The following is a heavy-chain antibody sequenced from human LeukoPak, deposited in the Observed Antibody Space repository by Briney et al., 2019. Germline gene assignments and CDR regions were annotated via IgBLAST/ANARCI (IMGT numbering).Heavy chain of an antibody. V-gene: IGHV1-69*04. CDR3: ASSITGTSFDY. CDR1: GGTFSSYA. CDR2: IIPILGIA. D-gene: IGHD1-20*01. Sequence: SVKVSCKASGGTFSSYATSWVRQAPGQGLEWMGRIIPILGIANYAQKFQGRVTITADKSTSTAYMELSSLRSEDTAVYYCASSITGTSFDYWGQGTLVTVSS. J-gene: IGHJ4*02.